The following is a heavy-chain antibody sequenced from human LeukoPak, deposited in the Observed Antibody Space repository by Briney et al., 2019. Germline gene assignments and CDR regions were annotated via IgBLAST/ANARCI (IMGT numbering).Heavy chain of an antibody. V-gene: IGHV4-59*11. J-gene: IGHJ5*02. CDR2: IYYSGST. D-gene: IGHD3-3*01. CDR1: GGSISSHY. Sequence: SETLSLTCTVSGGSISSHYWSWIRQPPGKGLEWIGYIYYSGSTNYNPSLKSRVTISVDTSKNQFSLKLSSVTAADTAVYYCARAVLRFLEGGWLDPWGQGTLVTVSS. CDR3: ARAVLRFLEGGWLDP.